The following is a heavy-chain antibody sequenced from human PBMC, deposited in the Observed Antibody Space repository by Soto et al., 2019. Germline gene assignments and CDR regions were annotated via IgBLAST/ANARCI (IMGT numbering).Heavy chain of an antibody. CDR2: ISSSSSYI. D-gene: IGHD2-8*01. J-gene: IGHJ4*02. CDR3: ARAGAYCTNGVCYLAYFDY. CDR1: GFTFSSYS. Sequence: TGGSLRLSCAASGFTFSSYSMNWVRQAPGKGLEWVSSISSSSSYIYYANSVKGRFTISRDNSKNTLYLQMGSLRAEDIAVYYFARAGAYCTNGVCYLAYFDYWGQGTLVTVSS. V-gene: IGHV3-21*01.